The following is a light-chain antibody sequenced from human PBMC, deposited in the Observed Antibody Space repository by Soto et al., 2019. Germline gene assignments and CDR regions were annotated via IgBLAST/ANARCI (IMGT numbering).Light chain of an antibody. CDR1: NSDVGRYNF. V-gene: IGLV2-11*01. Sequence: QSALTQPRSVSGSPGQSVTISCTGTNSDVGRYNFVSWYQQLPGKAPKLLISAVSQRPSGVPDRFSGSKSGNTASLIISGLQADDEADYYCSSYSTTSTLVFGSGTKLTVL. CDR2: AVS. J-gene: IGLJ1*01. CDR3: SSYSTTSTLV.